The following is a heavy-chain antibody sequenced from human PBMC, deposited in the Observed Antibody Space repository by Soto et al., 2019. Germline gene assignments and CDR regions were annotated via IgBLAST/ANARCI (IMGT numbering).Heavy chain of an antibody. J-gene: IGHJ4*02. D-gene: IGHD6-13*01. CDR2: ISWNSGSI. Sequence: EVQLVESGGGLVQPGRSLRLSCAASGFTFDDYAMHWVRQAPGKGLEWVSGISWNSGSIGYADSVKGRFTISRDNAKNSLYLQMNSLRAEDTALYYCAKDMSSSWSYFDYWGQGTLVTVSS. CDR1: GFTFDDYA. CDR3: AKDMSSSWSYFDY. V-gene: IGHV3-9*01.